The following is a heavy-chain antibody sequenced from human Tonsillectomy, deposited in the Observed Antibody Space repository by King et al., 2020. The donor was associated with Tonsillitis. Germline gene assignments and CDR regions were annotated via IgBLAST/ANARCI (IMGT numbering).Heavy chain of an antibody. J-gene: IGHJ3*02. CDR2: IWYDGSNQ. Sequence: QLVQSGGGVVQPGRSLRLTCATSGFTFSNYGMHWVRQAPGKGLEWVAVIWYDGSNQYFADSVKGRFTISRDNSKNTLYLQMNSLRAEDTAVYYCARAYYDILTIDAFNIWGQGTMVTVSS. CDR1: GFTFSNYG. CDR3: ARAYYDILTIDAFNI. V-gene: IGHV3-33*01. D-gene: IGHD3-9*01.